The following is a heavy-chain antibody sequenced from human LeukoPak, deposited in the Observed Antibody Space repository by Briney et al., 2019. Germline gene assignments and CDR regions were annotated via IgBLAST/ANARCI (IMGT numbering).Heavy chain of an antibody. V-gene: IGHV4-59*01. CDR3: ARVVLRSGYWYFDL. J-gene: IGHJ2*01. D-gene: IGHD2/OR15-2a*01. Sequence: PSETLSLTCTVSGGSISSYYWSWIRQPPGKGLEWIGYIYYSGSTNYNPSLKSRVTISVDTPKNQFSLKLSSVTAADTAVYYCARVVLRSGYWYFDLWGRGTLVTVSP. CDR2: IYYSGST. CDR1: GGSISSYY.